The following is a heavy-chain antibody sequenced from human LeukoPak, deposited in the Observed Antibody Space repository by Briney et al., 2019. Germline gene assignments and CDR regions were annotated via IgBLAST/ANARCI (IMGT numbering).Heavy chain of an antibody. D-gene: IGHD3-9*01. V-gene: IGHV4-61*02. J-gene: IGHJ4*02. Sequence: RSSQTLSLTCTVSGGSITSGTKYWNWIRQPAGKGLEWIGLIESSGTTNYNPSLMSRLTMSLDTSKNQFSLKLSSVTAADTAVYYCASRRRFDWLSKHFDYWGQGTLVTVSS. CDR2: IESSGTT. CDR3: ASRRRFDWLSKHFDY. CDR1: GGSITSGTKY.